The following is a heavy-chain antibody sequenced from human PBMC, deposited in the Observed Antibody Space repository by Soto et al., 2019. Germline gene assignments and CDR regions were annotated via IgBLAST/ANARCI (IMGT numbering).Heavy chain of an antibody. CDR2: IVPLFRTT. V-gene: IGHV1-69*06. Sequence: QVQLVQSGAEAKKPGSSVKVSCKPSGGTFSSYAISWVRQAPGQGLEWMGGIVPLFRTTNYAQKFQGRVTITAKKSKYTVYMELSGLRSGHTAVYYCARGGYSSTWSNLLDRSGLDVWGQGTTVTVSS. CDR3: ARGGYSSTWSNLLDRSGLDV. CDR1: GGTFSSYA. D-gene: IGHD6-13*01. J-gene: IGHJ6*02.